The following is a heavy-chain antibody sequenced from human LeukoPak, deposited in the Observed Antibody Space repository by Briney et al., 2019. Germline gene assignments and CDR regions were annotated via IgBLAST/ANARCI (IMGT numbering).Heavy chain of an antibody. CDR3: AKVTYGSGTYGAFDY. CDR2: ISSSGSTI. V-gene: IGHV3-11*01. CDR1: GFTFSDYY. Sequence: GGSLRLSCAASGFTFSDYYMSWIRQAPGKGLEWVSYISSSGSTIYYADSVKGRFTFSRDNAKNSLYLQMNSLRAEDTAVYYCAKVTYGSGTYGAFDYWGQGTLVTVSS. D-gene: IGHD3-10*01. J-gene: IGHJ4*02.